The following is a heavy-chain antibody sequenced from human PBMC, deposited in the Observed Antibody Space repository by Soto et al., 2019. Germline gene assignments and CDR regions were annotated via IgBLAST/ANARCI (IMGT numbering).Heavy chain of an antibody. Sequence: ASVKVSCKASGYTFTSYAMHWVRQAPGQRLEWMGWINAGNGNTKYSQKFQGRVTITRDTSASTAYMELSSLRSEDTAVYYCARDRRSGGSCYSGHDYWGQGTLVTVSS. CDR1: GYTFTSYA. CDR2: INAGNGNT. D-gene: IGHD2-15*01. V-gene: IGHV1-3*01. J-gene: IGHJ4*02. CDR3: ARDRRSGGSCYSGHDY.